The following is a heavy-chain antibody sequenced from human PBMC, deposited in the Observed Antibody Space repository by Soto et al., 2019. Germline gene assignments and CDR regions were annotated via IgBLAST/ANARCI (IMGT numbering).Heavy chain of an antibody. CDR3: AREGSTIRNYDYYYYGMDV. V-gene: IGHV1-18*03. CDR2: ISVLKGTT. Sequence: QVQLVQSGGEVKKPGASVKVSCKASGYTFTSYGVSWVRQAPGQGLEWMGWISVLKGTTNYAQKFQGRVTMTTDTSTSTAHMELRSLTSDDMAVYYCAREGSTIRNYDYYYYGMDVWGRGTTVTVSS. CDR1: GYTFTSYG. J-gene: IGHJ6*02. D-gene: IGHD3-3*01.